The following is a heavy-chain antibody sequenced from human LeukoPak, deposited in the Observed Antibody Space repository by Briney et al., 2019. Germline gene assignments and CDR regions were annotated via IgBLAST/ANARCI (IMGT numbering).Heavy chain of an antibody. J-gene: IGHJ4*02. V-gene: IGHV4-39*07. D-gene: IGHD3-10*01. CDR3: AKGGSDETFGELYRPAKGPIDY. Sequence: SETLPLTCAVSGGSISSNSYYWGWIRQPPGKGLEWIGSIYYSGSTYYNPSLKSRVTISVDTSKNQFSLKLSSVTAADTAVYYCAKGGSDETFGELYRPAKGPIDYWGQGTLVTVSS. CDR2: IYYSGST. CDR1: GGSISSNSYY.